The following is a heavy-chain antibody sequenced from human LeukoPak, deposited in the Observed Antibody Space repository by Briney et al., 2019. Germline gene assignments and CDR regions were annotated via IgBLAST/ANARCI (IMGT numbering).Heavy chain of an antibody. CDR3: ARGGWGHYYGSGSYSTIRQRLYYFDY. CDR2: INHSGST. J-gene: IGHJ4*02. V-gene: IGHV4-34*01. D-gene: IGHD3-10*01. Sequence: SETLSLTCAVYGGSFSGYYWSWIRQPPGKGLEWIGEINHSGSTNYNPSLKSRVTISVDTSKNQFSLKLSSVTAADTAAYYCARGGWGHYYGSGSYSTIRQRLYYFDYWGQGTLVTVSS. CDR1: GGSFSGYY.